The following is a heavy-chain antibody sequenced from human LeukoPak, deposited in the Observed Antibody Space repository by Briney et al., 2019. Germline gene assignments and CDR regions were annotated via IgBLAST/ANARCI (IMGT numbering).Heavy chain of an antibody. CDR3: ARDLARSSSFDI. CDR2: INPSGGST. V-gene: IGHV1-46*01. D-gene: IGHD6-13*01. Sequence: PVASVTVSCKASGYTFTSYYMHWVRQAPGQGLEWMGIINPSGGSTSYAQKSQGRVTMTRDMSTSTVYMELSSLRSEDTAVYYCARDLARSSSFDIWGQGTMVTVSS. J-gene: IGHJ3*02. CDR1: GYTFTSYY.